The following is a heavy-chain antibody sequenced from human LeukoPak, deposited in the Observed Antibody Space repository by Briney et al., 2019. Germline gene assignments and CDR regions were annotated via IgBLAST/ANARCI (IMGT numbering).Heavy chain of an antibody. J-gene: IGHJ3*01. CDR2: IIPIFGTA. V-gene: IGHV1-69*05. D-gene: IGHD6-19*01. Sequence: SVKVSCRASGGTFNSFALSWVRQAPGQGLEWMGGIIPIFGTANYAQKFQGRVTITTDESTSTAYMELSSLRSEDTAVYYCARSSGWNDAFDVWGQGTMVTVSS. CDR3: ARSSGWNDAFDV. CDR1: GGTFNSFA.